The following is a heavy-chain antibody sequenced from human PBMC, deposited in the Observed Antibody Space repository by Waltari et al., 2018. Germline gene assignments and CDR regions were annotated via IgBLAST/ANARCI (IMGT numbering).Heavy chain of an antibody. Sequence: QVQLVQSGAEVKKPGSSVKVSCKASGGTISSYAISWVRQAPGQGLEWMGGIIPIFGTANYAQKFQGRVTITADESTSTAYMELSSLRSEDTAVYYCARDRFTIFGVAKGTYYFDYWGQGTLVTVSS. J-gene: IGHJ4*02. V-gene: IGHV1-69*01. D-gene: IGHD3-3*01. CDR2: IIPIFGTA. CDR3: ARDRFTIFGVAKGTYYFDY. CDR1: GGTISSYA.